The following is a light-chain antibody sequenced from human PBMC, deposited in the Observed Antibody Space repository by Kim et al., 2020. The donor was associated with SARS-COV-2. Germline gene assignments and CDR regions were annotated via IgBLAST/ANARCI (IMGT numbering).Light chain of an antibody. J-gene: IGLJ2*01. CDR3: SSYAGRSVV. V-gene: IGLV2-11*01. Sequence: QSALTQPRSVSGSPGQSVTISCTGTNNDVGGYKFVSWYQQHPGKVPKLIIYDVKTRASGVPDRFSASKSGNTASLTISGLQPDDEADYYCSSYAGRSVVFGGGTQLTVL. CDR2: DVK. CDR1: NNDVGGYKF.